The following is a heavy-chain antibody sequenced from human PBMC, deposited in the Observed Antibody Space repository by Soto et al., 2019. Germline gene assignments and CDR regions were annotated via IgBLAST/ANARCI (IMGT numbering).Heavy chain of an antibody. CDR1: GYTFTSYG. Sequence: ASVKVSCKASGYTFTSYGISWVRQAPGQGLEWMGWISAYNGNTNYAQKLQGRVTMTTDTSTSTAYMELRSLRSDDTAVYYCARSLYGDYSEYFQHWGHGTLVTASS. D-gene: IGHD4-17*01. V-gene: IGHV1-18*01. CDR2: ISAYNGNT. J-gene: IGHJ1*01. CDR3: ARSLYGDYSEYFQH.